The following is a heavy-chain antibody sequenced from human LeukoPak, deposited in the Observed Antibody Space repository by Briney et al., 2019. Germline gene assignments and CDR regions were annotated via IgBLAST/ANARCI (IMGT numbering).Heavy chain of an antibody. CDR3: AREFEWDTAYCGGDCYRYGMDV. Sequence: SVKVSCKASGGTFSSYAISWVRQAPGQGLEWMGGIIPIFGTANYAQKFQGRVTITADESTSTAYMELSSLRSEDTAVYYCAREFEWDTAYCGGDCYRYGMDVWGQGTTVTVSS. J-gene: IGHJ6*02. V-gene: IGHV1-69*13. CDR1: GGTFSSYA. CDR2: IIPIFGTA. D-gene: IGHD2-21*02.